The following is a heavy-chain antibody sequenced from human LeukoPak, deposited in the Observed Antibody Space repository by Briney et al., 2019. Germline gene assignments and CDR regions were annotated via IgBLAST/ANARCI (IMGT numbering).Heavy chain of an antibody. Sequence: GGSLRLSCAVSGFPFSSYSMHWVRQAPGKGLEWVAVIWSDGSQQYYVDSVKGRFTISRDKSKNTLHLQMNSLRAEDTAVYYCAKSYYYDSSGQYYFDHWGQGTLVTVSS. CDR1: GFPFSSYS. D-gene: IGHD3-22*01. V-gene: IGHV3-33*03. CDR2: IWSDGSQQ. J-gene: IGHJ4*02. CDR3: AKSYYYDSSGQYYFDH.